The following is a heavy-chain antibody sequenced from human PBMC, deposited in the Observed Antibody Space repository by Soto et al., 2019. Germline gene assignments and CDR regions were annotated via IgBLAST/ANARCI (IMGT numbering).Heavy chain of an antibody. CDR1: GGSISSSNW. V-gene: IGHV4-4*02. Sequence: QVQLQESGPGLVKPSGTLSLTCAVSGGSISSSNWWRWVRQPPGKGLEWIGEIYHSGSTNYNPSLKSRVTISVDKSKNQFSLKLSSVTAADTAVYYCARVSLHYGSGSYYVKYYFDYWGQGTLVTVSS. D-gene: IGHD3-10*01. CDR3: ARVSLHYGSGSYYVKYYFDY. J-gene: IGHJ4*02. CDR2: IYHSGST.